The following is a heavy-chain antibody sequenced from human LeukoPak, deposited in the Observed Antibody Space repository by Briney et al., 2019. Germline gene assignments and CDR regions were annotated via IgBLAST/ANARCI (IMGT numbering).Heavy chain of an antibody. CDR3: ARVRRYFDPFDY. Sequence: SETLSLTCTVSGGSISSYYWNWIRQPPGKGLEWIGYIYYSGSTNYNPSLKSRVTISVDTSKNQFSLKLSSVTAADTAVYYCARVRRYFDPFDYWGQGTLVTVSS. D-gene: IGHD3-9*01. J-gene: IGHJ4*02. CDR2: IYYSGST. CDR1: GGSISSYY. V-gene: IGHV4-59*01.